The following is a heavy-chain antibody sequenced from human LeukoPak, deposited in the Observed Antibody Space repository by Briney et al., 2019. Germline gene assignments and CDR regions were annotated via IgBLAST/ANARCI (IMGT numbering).Heavy chain of an antibody. J-gene: IGHJ4*02. V-gene: IGHV4-34*01. Sequence: SETLSLTCAVYGGSFSGYYWSWIRQPPGKGLEWIGEINHSGSTNYNPSLKSRVIISVDTSKNQFSLKLSSVTAADTAVYYCARQDYGDVPAWDWGQGTLVTVSS. D-gene: IGHD4-17*01. CDR3: ARQDYGDVPAWD. CDR1: GGSFSGYY. CDR2: INHSGST.